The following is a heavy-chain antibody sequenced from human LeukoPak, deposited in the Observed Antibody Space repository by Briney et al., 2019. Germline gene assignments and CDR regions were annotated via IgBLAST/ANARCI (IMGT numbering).Heavy chain of an antibody. CDR1: GGSISSSSYY. V-gene: IGHV4-39*07. Sequence: SETLSLTCTVSGGSISSSSYYWGWIRQPPGKGLEWIGSIYHSGSTYYNPSLKSRVTISVDTSKNQFSLKLSSVTAADTAVYYCARGAFDIWGQGTMVIVSS. J-gene: IGHJ3*02. CDR2: IYHSGST. CDR3: ARGAFDI.